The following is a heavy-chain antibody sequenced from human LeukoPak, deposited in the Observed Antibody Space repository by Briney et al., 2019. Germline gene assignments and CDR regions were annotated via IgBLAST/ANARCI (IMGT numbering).Heavy chain of an antibody. CDR3: ARDINIVWFDY. CDR2: ISSGTSTI. Sequence: PGGSLRLSCAASGFTFSSYSMNWVRQAPGKGLEWVSYISSGTSTIYYADSVKGRFTISRDNAKNSLYLQMNSLRAEDTAVYYCARDINIVWFDYWGQGTLVTVSS. CDR1: GFTFSSYS. J-gene: IGHJ4*02. V-gene: IGHV3-48*01. D-gene: IGHD2-15*01.